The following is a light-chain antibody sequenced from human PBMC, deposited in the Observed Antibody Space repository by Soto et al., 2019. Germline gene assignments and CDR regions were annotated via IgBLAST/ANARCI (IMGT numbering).Light chain of an antibody. Sequence: QSALTQPASVSGSPGQSIAISCSGTSSDVGDYKSVSWYQHHPGKVPKLVIFEVSNRPSGVSNRFSGSKSGNTASLTISGLQAEDEADYSCASYTSSSTSVIFGRGTKLTVL. CDR1: SSDVGDYKS. V-gene: IGLV2-14*01. J-gene: IGLJ2*01. CDR2: EVS. CDR3: ASYTSSSTSVI.